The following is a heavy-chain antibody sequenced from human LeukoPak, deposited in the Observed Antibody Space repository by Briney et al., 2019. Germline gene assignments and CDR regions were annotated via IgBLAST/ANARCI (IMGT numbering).Heavy chain of an antibody. J-gene: IGHJ4*02. V-gene: IGHV3-30*02. CDR3: AKAYSYGYDY. D-gene: IGHD5-18*01. Sequence: PGGSLRLSYVASGFTFSSYGMHWVRQAPGKGLEWVAFIWYDGSNKYYADSVKGRFTISRDNSKNTLSLQMSSLRPDDTAVYYCAKAYSYGYDYWGQGTLVTVSS. CDR1: GFTFSSYG. CDR2: IWYDGSNK.